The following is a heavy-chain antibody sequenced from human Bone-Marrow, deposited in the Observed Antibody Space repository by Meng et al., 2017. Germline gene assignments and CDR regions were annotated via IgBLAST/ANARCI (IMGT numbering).Heavy chain of an antibody. CDR2: ISSSGSTR. J-gene: IGHJ4*02. Sequence: GESLKISCAASGFTFSSYAINWVRQAPGKGLEWVSYISSSGSTRYYADSVKGRFTISRDNAKNSMYLQMNSLRAEDKAVDYCSREGTFFFDYWGQGTLVTVSS. V-gene: IGHV3-48*03. D-gene: IGHD3-10*01. CDR3: SREGTFFFDY. CDR1: GFTFSSYA.